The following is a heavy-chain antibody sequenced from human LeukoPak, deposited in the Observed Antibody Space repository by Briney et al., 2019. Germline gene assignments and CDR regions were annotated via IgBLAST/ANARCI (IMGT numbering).Heavy chain of an antibody. V-gene: IGHV3-21*01. CDR1: GFTFSSYS. D-gene: IGHD6-19*01. CDR2: IISSGSSI. CDR3: AREKQKYSSGWYCLDY. J-gene: IGHJ4*02. Sequence: GGSLRLSCAASGFTFSSYSMNWVRQAPGKGLEWVSSIISSGSSIYYADSVKGRFTISKDNAKNSLFLQMNSLRAEDTAVYYCAREKQKYSSGWYCLDYWGQGTLVTVSS.